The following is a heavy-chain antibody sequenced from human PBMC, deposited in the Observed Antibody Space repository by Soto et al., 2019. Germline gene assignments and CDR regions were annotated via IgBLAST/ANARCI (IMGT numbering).Heavy chain of an antibody. Sequence: SETLSLTCAVYGGSFGGYYGSWIRQPPGKGLEWIGEINHSGSTNYNPSLKSRVTISVDTSKNQFSLKLSSVTAADTAVYYCARGHWGGYCSSTSCYQLDYWGQGTLVTVSS. CDR3: ARGHWGGYCSSTSCYQLDY. CDR2: INHSGST. V-gene: IGHV4-34*01. D-gene: IGHD2-2*01. CDR1: GGSFGGYY. J-gene: IGHJ4*02.